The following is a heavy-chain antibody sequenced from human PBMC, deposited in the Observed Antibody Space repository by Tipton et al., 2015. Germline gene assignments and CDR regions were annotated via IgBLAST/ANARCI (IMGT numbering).Heavy chain of an antibody. D-gene: IGHD4-23*01. CDR3: ASETYGGRDAFDI. CDR1: GGSVSSGFYY. J-gene: IGHJ3*02. CDR2: IYYSGNT. Sequence: TLSLTCTVSGGSVSSGFYYWNWIRQPPGKGLEWIGYIYYSGNTNYNPSLNSRVTISVDTSKNQFSLKLTSVSAADAAVYHCASETYGGRDAFDIWGQGTMVTVSS. V-gene: IGHV4-61*01.